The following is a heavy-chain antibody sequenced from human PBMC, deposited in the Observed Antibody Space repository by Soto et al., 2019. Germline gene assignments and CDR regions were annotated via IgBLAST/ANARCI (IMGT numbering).Heavy chain of an antibody. CDR2: IYYSGST. J-gene: IGHJ5*02. CDR1: GGSISSYY. Sequence: SETLSLTCTVSGGSISSYYWSWIRQPPGKGLEWIGYIYYSGSTNYNPSLKSRVTISVDTSKNQFSLKLSSVTAADTAVYYCARVYLGYCSSTSCLWFDPWGQGTLVTVSS. D-gene: IGHD2-2*01. V-gene: IGHV4-59*01. CDR3: ARVYLGYCSSTSCLWFDP.